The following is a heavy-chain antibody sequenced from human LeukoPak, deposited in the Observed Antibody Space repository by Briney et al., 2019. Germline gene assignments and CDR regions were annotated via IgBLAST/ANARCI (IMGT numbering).Heavy chain of an antibody. V-gene: IGHV3-23*01. CDR1: GFTFSSYW. CDR3: AKDRYSSSWYYFQQ. Sequence: GGSLRLSCAASGFTFSSYWMHWVRQAPGKGLEWVSLISGTGGSTYYADSVKGRFTISRDNSKNTLYLQMNSLRVEDTAVYYCAKDRYSSSWYYFQQWGQGTLVTVSS. CDR2: ISGTGGST. J-gene: IGHJ1*01. D-gene: IGHD6-13*01.